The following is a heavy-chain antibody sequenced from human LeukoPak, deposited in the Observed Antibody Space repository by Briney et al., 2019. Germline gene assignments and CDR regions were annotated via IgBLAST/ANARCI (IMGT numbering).Heavy chain of an antibody. V-gene: IGHV5-51*01. CDR2: IYPGDSDT. Sequence: WMGIIYPGDSDTRYSPSFQGQVTISADKSISTAYLQWSSLKASDTAMYYCARRSSAWYLDYWGQGTLVTVSS. CDR3: ARRSSAWYLDY. J-gene: IGHJ4*02. D-gene: IGHD6-19*01.